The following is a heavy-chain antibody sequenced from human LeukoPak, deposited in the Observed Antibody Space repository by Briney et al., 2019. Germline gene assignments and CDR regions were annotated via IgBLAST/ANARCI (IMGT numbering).Heavy chain of an antibody. CDR1: GFTFSSYA. J-gene: IGHJ6*02. CDR3: AKADDAASPVYGLDV. D-gene: IGHD1-1*01. V-gene: IGHV3-23*01. Sequence: PGGSLRLSCAASGFTFSSYAMSWVRQAPGRGLEWVSSISGSGDNTYYADSVRGRFTISRDSSKNTLYLQMNSLRGDDTALYYCAKADDAASPVYGLDVWGQGTTVTVSS. CDR2: ISGSGDNT.